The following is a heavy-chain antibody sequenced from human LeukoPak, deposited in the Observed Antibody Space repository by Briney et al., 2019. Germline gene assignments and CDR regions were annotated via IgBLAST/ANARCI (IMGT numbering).Heavy chain of an antibody. V-gene: IGHV1-8*01. J-gene: IGHJ4*02. D-gene: IGHD3-10*01. CDR3: AREIAAGSTYTDY. Sequence: ASVKVSCKASGYTFTSYVINWVRQATGQGLEWMGWMNPNSGNTGYAQKFQGRVTMTRNTSISTAYMELSSLRSENTAVYYFAREIAAGSTYTDYWGQGTLVTVSS. CDR2: MNPNSGNT. CDR1: GYTFTSYV.